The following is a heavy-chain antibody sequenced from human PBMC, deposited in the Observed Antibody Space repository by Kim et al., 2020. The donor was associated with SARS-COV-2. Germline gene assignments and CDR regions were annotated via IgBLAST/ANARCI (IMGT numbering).Heavy chain of an antibody. V-gene: IGHV3-23*01. D-gene: IGHD4-17*01. CDR1: GFPFTTYT. Sequence: GGSLRLSCVASGFPFTTYTMNWVRQAPGKGLEWVSGISGSGRSTYYADSVKGRFTVSRDNSKNTRYLQMNSLRVEDTAVYYCARELRVTTETTGWHIFNSWGQGTLVTVSS. CDR3: ARELRVTTETTGWHIFNS. CDR2: ISGSGRST. J-gene: IGHJ5*02.